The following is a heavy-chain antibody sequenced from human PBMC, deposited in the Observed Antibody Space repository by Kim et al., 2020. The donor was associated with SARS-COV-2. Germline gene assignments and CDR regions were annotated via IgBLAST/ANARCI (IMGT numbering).Heavy chain of an antibody. V-gene: IGHV3-30*18. J-gene: IGHJ4*02. CDR1: GFTFSSYG. Sequence: GGSLRLSCAASGFTFSSYGMHWVRQAPGKGLEWVAVISYDGSNKYYADSVKGRFTISRDNSKNTLYLQMNSLRAEDTAVYYYAKDSFTIFGNAAYWGQGTLVTVSS. CDR3: AKDSFTIFGNAAY. CDR2: ISYDGSNK. D-gene: IGHD3-3*01.